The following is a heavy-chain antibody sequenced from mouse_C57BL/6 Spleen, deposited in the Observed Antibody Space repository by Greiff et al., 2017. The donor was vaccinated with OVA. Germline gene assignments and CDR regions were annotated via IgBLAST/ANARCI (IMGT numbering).Heavy chain of an antibody. V-gene: IGHV1-64*01. J-gene: IGHJ3*01. CDR1: GYTFTSYW. Sequence: QVQLKQPGAELVKPGASVKLSCKASGYTFTSYWMHWVKQRPGQGLEWIGMIHPNSGSTNYNEKFKSKATLTVDKSSSTAYMQLSSLTSEDSAVYYCAREAYYSNYVRDYWGQGTLVTVSA. D-gene: IGHD2-5*01. CDR3: AREAYYSNYVRDY. CDR2: IHPNSGST.